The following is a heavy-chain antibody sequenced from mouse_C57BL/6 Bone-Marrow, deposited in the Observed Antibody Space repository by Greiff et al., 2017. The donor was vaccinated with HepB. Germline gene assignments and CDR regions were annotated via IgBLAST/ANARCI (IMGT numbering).Heavy chain of an antibody. Sequence: EVHLVESGGGLVQSGRSLRLSCATSGFTFSDFYMEWVRQAPGKGLEWIAASRNKANDYTTEYSASVKGRFIVSRDTSQSILYLQMNALRAEDTAIYYCARDAVAAPFAYWGQGTLVTVSA. D-gene: IGHD6-1*01. CDR2: SRNKANDYTT. V-gene: IGHV7-1*01. J-gene: IGHJ3*01. CDR3: ARDAVAAPFAY. CDR1: GFTFSDFY.